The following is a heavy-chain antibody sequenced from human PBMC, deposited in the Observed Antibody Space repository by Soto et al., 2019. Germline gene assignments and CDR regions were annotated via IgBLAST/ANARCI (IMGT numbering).Heavy chain of an antibody. D-gene: IGHD6-19*01. CDR3: AKDWYVSGCYGTDGMDV. J-gene: IGHJ6*02. V-gene: IGHV3-23*01. CDR2: ISGSGDST. Sequence: GGSLRLSCAASGFTVSSYAMSWVRQAPGKGLEWVSAISGSGDSTYYADSVKGRFTVSRDDSKNTLYLQMNSLRAEDTAVYYCAKDWYVSGCYGTDGMDVRGQGTTVTVS. CDR1: GFTVSSYA.